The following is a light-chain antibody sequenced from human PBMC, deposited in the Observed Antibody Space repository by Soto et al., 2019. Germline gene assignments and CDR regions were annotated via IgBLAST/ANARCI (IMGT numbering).Light chain of an antibody. CDR1: SSNIGNNA. CDR3: AAWDDSLNGLV. Sequence: QAVVTQPPSVSEAPRQRVTISCSGSSSNIGNNAVNWYQQLPGKAPKLLIYYDDLLPSGVSDRFSGSKSGTSASLAISGLQSEDEADYYCAAWDDSLNGLVFGGGTKVTVL. J-gene: IGLJ2*01. V-gene: IGLV1-36*01. CDR2: YDD.